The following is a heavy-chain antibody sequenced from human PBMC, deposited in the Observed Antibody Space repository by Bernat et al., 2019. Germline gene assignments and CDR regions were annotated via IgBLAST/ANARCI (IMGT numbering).Heavy chain of an antibody. CDR2: IRSKAYGGTT. CDR3: TRTILRYFDWFLSFDY. Sequence: EVQLVESGGGLVQPGRSLRLSCTASGFTFGDYAMSWVRQAPGKGLEWVGFIRSKAYGGTTEYAASVKGRFTISRDDSKSIAYLQTNSLKTEDTAVYYCTRTILRYFDWFLSFDYWGQGTLVTVSS. D-gene: IGHD3-9*01. J-gene: IGHJ4*02. CDR1: GFTFGDYA. V-gene: IGHV3-49*04.